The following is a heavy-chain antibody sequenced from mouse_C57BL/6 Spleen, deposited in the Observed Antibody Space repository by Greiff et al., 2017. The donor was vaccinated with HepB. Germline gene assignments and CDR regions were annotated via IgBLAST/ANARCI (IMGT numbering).Heavy chain of an antibody. CDR1: GYSITSGYD. CDR3: ARDTLNYGFDY. J-gene: IGHJ2*01. V-gene: IGHV3-1*01. D-gene: IGHD1-1*01. CDR2: ISYSGST. Sequence: ESGPGMVKPSQSLSLTCTVTGYSITSGYDWHWIRHFPGNKLEWMGYISYSGSTNYNPSLKSRISITHDTSKNHFFLKLNSVTTEDTATYYCARDTLNYGFDYWGQGTTLTVSS.